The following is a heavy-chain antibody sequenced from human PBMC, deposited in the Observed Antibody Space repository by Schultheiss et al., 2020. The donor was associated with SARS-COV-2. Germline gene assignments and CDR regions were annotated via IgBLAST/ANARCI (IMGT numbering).Heavy chain of an antibody. CDR1: GFTFSGSA. Sequence: GGSLRLSCAASGFTFSGSAMHWVRQAPGKGLEWVSVIYSGGSTYYADSVKGRFTISRDNAKTSLYLQMNSLRAEDTAVYYCARDQGCSSTSCYRDDAFDIWGQGTMVTVSS. J-gene: IGHJ3*02. V-gene: IGHV3-66*01. D-gene: IGHD2-2*02. CDR3: ARDQGCSSTSCYRDDAFDI. CDR2: IYSGGST.